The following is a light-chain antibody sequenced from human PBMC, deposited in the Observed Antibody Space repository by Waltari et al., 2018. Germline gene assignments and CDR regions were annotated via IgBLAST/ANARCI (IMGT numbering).Light chain of an antibody. CDR3: CSYAGSSTLV. CDR1: SSDVGGYTY. J-gene: IGLJ2*01. V-gene: IGLV2-23*02. Sequence: QSALTQPASVSGSPGQSITISCTGTSSDVGGYTYVSWYQQHPGKAPKVIIYDVSKRPSGVSNRFSGSKSGNTASLTISGLQAEDEAYYYCCSYAGSSTLVFGGGTKLTVL. CDR2: DVS.